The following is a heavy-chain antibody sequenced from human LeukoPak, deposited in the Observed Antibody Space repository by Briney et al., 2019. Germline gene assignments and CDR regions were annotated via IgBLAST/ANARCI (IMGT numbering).Heavy chain of an antibody. CDR3: ARGLRGYCTNGVCYTYYFDY. CDR1: GGSISSNY. Sequence: SETLSLTCTVSGGSISSNYWSWIRQPPGKGLEWIGYVYYSGSTDYNPSLKSRVTISVDTSKNQFSLKLSSVTAADTAVYYCARGLRGYCTNGVCYTYYFDYWGQGTLVTVSS. CDR2: VYYSGST. D-gene: IGHD2-8*01. J-gene: IGHJ4*02. V-gene: IGHV4-59*01.